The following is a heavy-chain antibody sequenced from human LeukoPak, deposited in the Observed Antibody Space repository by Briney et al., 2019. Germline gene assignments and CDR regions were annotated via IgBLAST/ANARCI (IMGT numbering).Heavy chain of an antibody. J-gene: IGHJ4*02. V-gene: IGHV3-7*01. D-gene: IGHD2/OR15-2a*01. Sequence: PGGSLRLSCAASEFIFSSYWMSWVRQAPGKGLEWVANIKQDGSEKYYVDSVKGRFTISRDNAKNSLYLQMDSLRGEDTAVYYCARTTLMDYWGQGTLVTVSS. CDR2: IKQDGSEK. CDR1: EFIFSSYW. CDR3: ARTTLMDY.